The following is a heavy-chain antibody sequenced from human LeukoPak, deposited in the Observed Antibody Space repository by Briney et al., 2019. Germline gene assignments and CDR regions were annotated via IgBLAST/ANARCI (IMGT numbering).Heavy chain of an antibody. CDR2: IIPIFGAA. V-gene: IGHV1-69*05. CDR1: GGTFSSYA. J-gene: IGHJ4*02. Sequence: SVKVSCKASGGTFSSYAISWVRQAPGQGLEWMGGIIPIFGAANYAQKFQGRVTITTDESTSTAYMELRSLRSDDTAVYYCARDNNLAVAGTREFDYWGQGTLVTVSS. CDR3: ARDNNLAVAGTREFDY. D-gene: IGHD6-19*01.